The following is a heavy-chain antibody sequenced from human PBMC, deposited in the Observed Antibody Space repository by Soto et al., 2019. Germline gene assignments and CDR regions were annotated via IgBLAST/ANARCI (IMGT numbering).Heavy chain of an antibody. CDR1: GYTFTAYY. D-gene: IGHD1-7*01. J-gene: IGHJ1*01. V-gene: IGHV1-2*04. CDR2: INPKSGGT. Sequence: QVQLVQSGAEVKKPGASVKVSCKASGYTFTAYYMHWVRQAPGQGLEWMGWINPKSGGTNYAQKFQGWVTMTRDTSISTDYMELSRLRSDDTAMYYCAREETGTTDVYFHHWGQGTLVTVSS. CDR3: AREETGTTDVYFHH.